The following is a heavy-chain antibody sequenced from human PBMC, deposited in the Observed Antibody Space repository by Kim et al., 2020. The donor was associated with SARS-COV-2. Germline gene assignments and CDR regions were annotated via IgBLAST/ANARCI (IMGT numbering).Heavy chain of an antibody. D-gene: IGHD5-12*01. V-gene: IGHV3-48*02. CDR2: ISSSSSTI. J-gene: IGHJ2*01. Sequence: GGSLRLSCAASGFTFSSYSMNWVRQAPGKGLEWVSYISSSSSTIYYADSVKGRFTISRDNAKNSLYLQMNSLRDEDTAVYYCARDLEEDGYNTDWYFDLWGRGTLVTVSS. CDR1: GFTFSSYS. CDR3: ARDLEEDGYNTDWYFDL.